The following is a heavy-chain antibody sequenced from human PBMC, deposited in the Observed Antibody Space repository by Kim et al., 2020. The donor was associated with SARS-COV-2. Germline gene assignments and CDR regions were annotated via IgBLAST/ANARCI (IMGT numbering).Heavy chain of an antibody. CDR2: IYYSGST. CDR3: ARSKRTDTALVY. J-gene: IGHJ4*02. CDR1: GGSISSSSYY. D-gene: IGHD5-18*01. Sequence: SETLSLTCTVSGGSISSSSYYWGWIRQPPGKGLEWIGSIYYSGSTYYNPSLKSRVTISVDTSKNQFSLKLSSVTAADTAVYYCARSKRTDTALVYWGQGTLVTVSS. V-gene: IGHV4-39*01.